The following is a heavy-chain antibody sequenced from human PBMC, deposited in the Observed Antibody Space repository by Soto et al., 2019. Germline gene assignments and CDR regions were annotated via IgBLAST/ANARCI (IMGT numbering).Heavy chain of an antibody. CDR3: TRSDYDTSGYTDY. J-gene: IGHJ4*01. CDR2: ISESGTTI. D-gene: IGHD3-22*01. CDR1: GFAFSAYY. Sequence: QVHLMESGGGLVKPGGSLRLSCAASGFAFSAYYMSWIRQAPGKGLEWLSYISESGTTIYYADSVKGRFTISRDNAKNSLYLQMNSLRVEDTAVYYCTRSDYDTSGYTDYWGHGTLVTVSS. V-gene: IGHV3-11*01.